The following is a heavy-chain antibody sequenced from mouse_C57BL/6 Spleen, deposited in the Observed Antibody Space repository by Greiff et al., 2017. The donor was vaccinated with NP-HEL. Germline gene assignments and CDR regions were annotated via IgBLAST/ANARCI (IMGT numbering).Heavy chain of an antibody. CDR2: ISNGGGST. V-gene: IGHV5-12*01. J-gene: IGHJ1*03. CDR3: ARHPYGNYRYFDV. Sequence: EVQGVESGGGLVQPGGSLKLSCAASGFTFSDYYMYWVRQTPEKRLEWVAYISNGGGSTYYPDTVKGRFTISRDNAKNTLYLQMSRLKSEDTAMYYCARHPYGNYRYFDVWGTGTTVTVSS. D-gene: IGHD2-1*01. CDR1: GFTFSDYY.